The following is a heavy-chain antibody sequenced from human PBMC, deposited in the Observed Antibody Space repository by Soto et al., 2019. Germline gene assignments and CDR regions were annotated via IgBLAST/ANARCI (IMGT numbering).Heavy chain of an antibody. Sequence: PSETLSLTCAVYGGSFSGYYWSWIRQPPGKGLEWIGEINHSGSTNYNPSLKSRVTISVDTSTNQFSLKLSSVTAADTAVYYCARGRGRIAAAGTPYYFDYWGQGTLVTVPQ. CDR3: ARGRGRIAAAGTPYYFDY. CDR2: INHSGST. V-gene: IGHV4-34*01. J-gene: IGHJ4*02. D-gene: IGHD6-13*01. CDR1: GGSFSGYY.